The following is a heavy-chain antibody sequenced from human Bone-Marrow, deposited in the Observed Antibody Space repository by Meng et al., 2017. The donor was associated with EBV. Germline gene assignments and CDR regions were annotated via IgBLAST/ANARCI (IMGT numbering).Heavy chain of an antibody. CDR1: GGTFSSYA. Sequence: QVQLVESGAEVKKPGSSVKVSCKGSGGTFSSYAISWVRQAPGQGLEWMGGIIPIFGTANYAQKFQGRVTITADESTSTAYMELSSLRSEDTAVYYCARGGTYYYGSGSYREYFQHWGQGTLVTVSS. V-gene: IGHV1-69*01. CDR3: ARGGTYYYGSGSYREYFQH. J-gene: IGHJ1*01. CDR2: IIPIFGTA. D-gene: IGHD3-10*01.